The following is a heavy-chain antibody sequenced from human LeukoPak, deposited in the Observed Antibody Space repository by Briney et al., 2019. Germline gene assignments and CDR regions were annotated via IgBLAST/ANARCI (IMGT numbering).Heavy chain of an antibody. D-gene: IGHD5-12*01. Sequence: SVKVSCKASGGTFSSYAISWVRQAPGQGLEWVGRIIPILGIANYAQKFQGRVTITADKSTSTAYMELSSLRSEDTAVYYCARALSGYSGYDSVYYYGMDVWGQGTTVTVSS. J-gene: IGHJ6*02. V-gene: IGHV1-69*04. CDR1: GGTFSSYA. CDR3: ARALSGYSGYDSVYYYGMDV. CDR2: IIPILGIA.